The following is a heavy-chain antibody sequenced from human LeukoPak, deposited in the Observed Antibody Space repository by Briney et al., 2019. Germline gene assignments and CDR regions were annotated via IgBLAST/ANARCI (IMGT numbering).Heavy chain of an antibody. CDR2: ISGSGTI. CDR3: ARDSGTTGEVKFDP. Sequence: SSETLSLTCTVSGGSIHSYWSWIRQPAGKGLEWIGRISGSGTITYNPALQSRLTISIDTSKNQFSLKLMSVTAADTAVYYCARDSGTTGEVKFDPWGQGTLVTVSS. V-gene: IGHV4-4*07. J-gene: IGHJ5*02. CDR1: GGSIHSY. D-gene: IGHD3-10*01.